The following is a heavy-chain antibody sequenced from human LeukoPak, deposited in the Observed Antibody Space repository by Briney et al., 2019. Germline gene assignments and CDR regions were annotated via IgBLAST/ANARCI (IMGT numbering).Heavy chain of an antibody. CDR2: INHSGST. CDR3: ARGTDYDFWSGYYSGRGIWFDP. CDR1: GGSINNSGYY. J-gene: IGHJ5*02. D-gene: IGHD3-3*01. Sequence: SETLSLTCTVSGGSINNSGYYWAWIRQPPGKGLEWIGEINHSGSTNYNPSLKSRVTISVDTSKNQFSLKLSSVTAADTAVYYCARGTDYDFWSGYYSGRGIWFDPWGQGTLVTVSS. V-gene: IGHV4-39*07.